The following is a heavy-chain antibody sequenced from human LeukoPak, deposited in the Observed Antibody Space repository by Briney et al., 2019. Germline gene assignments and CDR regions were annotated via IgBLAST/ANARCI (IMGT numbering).Heavy chain of an antibody. Sequence: PGRSLRLSCAASGFTFSSYGMHWVRQAPGKGLEWVAVIWYDGSNKYYADSVKGRFTISRDNSKNTLYLQMNSLRAEDTAVYYCASEDYYGSGSYYQIDYWGQGTLVTVSS. CDR2: IWYDGSNK. D-gene: IGHD3-10*01. J-gene: IGHJ4*02. CDR1: GFTFSSYG. V-gene: IGHV3-33*01. CDR3: ASEDYYGSGSYYQIDY.